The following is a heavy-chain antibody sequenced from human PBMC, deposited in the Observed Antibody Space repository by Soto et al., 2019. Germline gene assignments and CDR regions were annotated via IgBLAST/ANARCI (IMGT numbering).Heavy chain of an antibody. CDR3: ARDRYNWNDYYYYGMDV. V-gene: IGHV4-61*01. Sequence: QVQLQESGPGLVRPSETLSLSCTVSGDSVTNEISYWSWIRQPPGRGLEWIGYIYYSGSTNYNPSLEGRVTISIDTSNDQFFLRLRSVTAADTAVYYCARDRYNWNDYYYYGMDVWGQGTTVTVSS. CDR1: GDSVTNEISY. CDR2: IYYSGST. J-gene: IGHJ6*02. D-gene: IGHD1-20*01.